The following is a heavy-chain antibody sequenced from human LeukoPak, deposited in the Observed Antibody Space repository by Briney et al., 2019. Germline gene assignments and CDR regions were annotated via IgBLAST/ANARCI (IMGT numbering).Heavy chain of an antibody. CDR2: ISYDGSNK. V-gene: IGHV3-30*18. CDR1: GFTFSSYG. Sequence: PGGSLRLSCAASGFTFSSYGMHWVRQAPGKGLEWVAVISYDGSNKYYADSVKGRFTISRDNSKNTLYLQMNSLRAEDTAVYYCAKGRGSSSEFFIFDYWGQGTLVTVSS. J-gene: IGHJ4*02. D-gene: IGHD6-6*01. CDR3: AKGRGSSSEFFIFDY.